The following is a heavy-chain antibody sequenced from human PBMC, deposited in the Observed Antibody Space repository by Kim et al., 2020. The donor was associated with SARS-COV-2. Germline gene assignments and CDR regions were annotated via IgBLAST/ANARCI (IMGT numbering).Heavy chain of an antibody. Sequence: SVKVSCKASGGTFSSYAISWVRQAPGQGLEWMGGIIPIFGTANYAQKFQGRVTITADESTSTAYMELSSLRSEDTAVYYCASFLSCYDILAPHYYYYGMDVWGQGTPVTVSS. CDR2: IIPIFGTA. CDR3: ASFLSCYDILAPHYYYYGMDV. CDR1: GGTFSSYA. D-gene: IGHD3-9*01. J-gene: IGHJ6*02. V-gene: IGHV1-69*13.